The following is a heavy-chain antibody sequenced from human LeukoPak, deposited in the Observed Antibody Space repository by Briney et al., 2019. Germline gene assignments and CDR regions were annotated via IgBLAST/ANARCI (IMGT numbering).Heavy chain of an antibody. CDR1: GGSVSSGSDH. D-gene: IGHD7-27*01. CDR3: ARNKIWGSWYFDL. J-gene: IGHJ2*01. CDR2: IYTNGNT. V-gene: IGHV4-61*02. Sequence: SQTLSLTCTVSGGSVSSGSDHWSWIRQPAGKGLEWIGRIYTNGNTNSNPSLKSRVTISIDTSKNQFSLRVNSVTAADTAVYYCARNKIWGSWYFDLWGRGTLVTVSS.